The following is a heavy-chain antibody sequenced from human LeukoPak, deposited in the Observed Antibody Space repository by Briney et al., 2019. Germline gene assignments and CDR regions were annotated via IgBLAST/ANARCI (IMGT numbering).Heavy chain of an antibody. V-gene: IGHV3-11*04. D-gene: IGHD3-22*01. J-gene: IGHJ4*02. Sequence: GGSLRLSCAASGFTVSSNYMSWVRQAPGKGLEWVSYISSSGSTIYYADSVKGRFTISRDNAKNSLYLQMNSLRAEDTAVYYCARDPYYYDSSGYLGRGYWGQGTLVTVSS. CDR2: ISSSGSTI. CDR3: ARDPYYYDSSGYLGRGY. CDR1: GFTVSSNY.